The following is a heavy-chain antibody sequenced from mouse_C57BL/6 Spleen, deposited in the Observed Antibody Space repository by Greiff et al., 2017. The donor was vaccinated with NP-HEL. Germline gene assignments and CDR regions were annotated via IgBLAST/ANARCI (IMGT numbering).Heavy chain of an antibody. CDR2: IDPSDSET. V-gene: IGHV1-52*01. Sequence: QVQLKQPGAELVRPGSSVKLSCKASGYTFTSYWMHWVKQRPIQGLEWIGNIDPSDSETYYNQKLKDKATLTVDKSSSTAYLQLSSLTSEDSAIYYCARLSTTVVATDALDYWGQGTSVTVSS. J-gene: IGHJ4*01. CDR3: ARLSTTVVATDALDY. D-gene: IGHD1-1*01. CDR1: GYTFTSYW.